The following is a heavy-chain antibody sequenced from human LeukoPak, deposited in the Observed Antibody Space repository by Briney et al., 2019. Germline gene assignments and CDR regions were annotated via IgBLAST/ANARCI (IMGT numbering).Heavy chain of an antibody. CDR1: GGSISSGGYY. Sequence: PSQTLFLTCTVSGGSISSGGYYWSWIRQPPGKGLEWIGYIYHSGSTYYNPSLKSRVTISVDRSKNQFSLKLSSVTAADTAVYYCARAAGHGATTFVYWGQGTLVTVSS. J-gene: IGHJ4*02. CDR3: ARAAGHGATTFVY. D-gene: IGHD5-12*01. CDR2: IYHSGST. V-gene: IGHV4-30-2*01.